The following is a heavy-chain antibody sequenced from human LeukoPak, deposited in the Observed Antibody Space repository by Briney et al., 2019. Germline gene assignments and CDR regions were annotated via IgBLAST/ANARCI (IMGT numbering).Heavy chain of an antibody. Sequence: GGSLRLSCAASGFTFDDYAMHCVRQAPGKGLERVSGISWNSGSIGYADSVKGRFTISRDNAENSLYLQMNSLRADDTALYYCAKGLGYGGDLDAFDIWGQGTMVTVSS. J-gene: IGHJ3*02. CDR3: AKGLGYGGDLDAFDI. CDR1: GFTFDDYA. CDR2: ISWNSGSI. D-gene: IGHD4-23*01. V-gene: IGHV3-9*01.